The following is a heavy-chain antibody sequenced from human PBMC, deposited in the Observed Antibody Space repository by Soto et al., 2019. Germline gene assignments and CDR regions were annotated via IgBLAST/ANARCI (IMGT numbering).Heavy chain of an antibody. V-gene: IGHV1-18*01. D-gene: IGHD5-18*01. CDR1: GYTFTSYG. CDR2: ISAYNGNT. J-gene: IGHJ3*02. Sequence: ASVKVSCKASGYTFTSYGISWVRQAPGQGLEWMGWISAYNGNTDYAQKLQGRVTMTTDTSTSTAYMELRSLRSDDTAVYYCARDRGYSYGHDGFDIWGQGTMVTVSS. CDR3: ARDRGYSYGHDGFDI.